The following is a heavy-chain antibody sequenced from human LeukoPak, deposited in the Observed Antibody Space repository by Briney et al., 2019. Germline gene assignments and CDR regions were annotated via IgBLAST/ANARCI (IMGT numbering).Heavy chain of an antibody. J-gene: IGHJ4*02. V-gene: IGHV1-2*06. CDR1: GYSFTGYY. CDR3: ARDSIAAAGTLPY. D-gene: IGHD6-13*01. CDR2: IYPHSGGT. Sequence: ASVKVSCKASGYSFTGYYIHWVRQAPGQGLQWMGRIYPHSGGTNYAQKFQGRVTMTRDTSISTAYMELSRLRSDDTAVYYCARDSIAAAGTLPYWGQGTLVTVSS.